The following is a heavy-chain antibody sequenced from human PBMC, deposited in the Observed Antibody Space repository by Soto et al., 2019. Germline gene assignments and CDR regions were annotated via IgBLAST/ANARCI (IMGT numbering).Heavy chain of an antibody. V-gene: IGHV4-4*07. CDR2: IYATGTT. Sequence: VQLQESGPGLVTPSETLSLTCTVSGASISGFYWSWIRKSAGKGLEWIGRIYATGTTDYNPSLKSRVMMSVDTSKKQFSLKLRSVTAADTAVYYCVRDGTKTLRDWFDPWGQGISVTVSS. D-gene: IGHD1-1*01. CDR3: VRDGTKTLRDWFDP. J-gene: IGHJ5*02. CDR1: GASISGFY.